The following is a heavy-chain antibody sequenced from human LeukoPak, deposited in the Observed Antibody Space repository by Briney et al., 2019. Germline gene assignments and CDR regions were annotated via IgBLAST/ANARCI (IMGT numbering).Heavy chain of an antibody. CDR1: GFTFSSYW. V-gene: IGHV3-74*01. J-gene: IGHJ5*02. D-gene: IGHD3-3*01. CDR3: ARDGAAYDFWSGYYVTEYNWFDP. CDR2: INSDGSST. Sequence: GGSLRLSCAASGFTFSSYWMHWVRQAPGKGLVWVSRINSDGSSTSYADSVKGRFTISRDNAKNTLYLQINSWRAEDTAVYYCARDGAAYDFWSGYYVTEYNWFDPWGQGTLVTVSS.